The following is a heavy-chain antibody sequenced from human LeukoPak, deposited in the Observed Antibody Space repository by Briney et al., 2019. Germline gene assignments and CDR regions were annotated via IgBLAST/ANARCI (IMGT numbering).Heavy chain of an antibody. V-gene: IGHV4-39*01. J-gene: IGHJ4*02. CDR3: ARLPSYGDNRRGADY. CDR2: IYYSGST. Sequence: SETLSLTCTVSGGSISSSSYYWGWIRQPPGKGLEWIGIIYYSGSTHYNPSLKSRVTISVDTSKNQFSLKLSSVTAADTAVYYCARLPSYGDNRRGADYWGQGTLVTVSS. D-gene: IGHD4-17*01. CDR1: GGSISSSSYY.